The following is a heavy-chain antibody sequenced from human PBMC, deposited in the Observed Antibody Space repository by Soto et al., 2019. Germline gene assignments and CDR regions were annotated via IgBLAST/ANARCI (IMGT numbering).Heavy chain of an antibody. CDR1: GGSISSSNW. J-gene: IGHJ6*02. Sequence: QVQLQESGPGLVKPSGTLSLTCAVSGGSISSSNWWSWVRQPPGKGLEWIGEIYHSGSTNHNPSLKSRVTTSVDKSKNQFSLKLSSVTAAHTAVYYCARYGMERRHHYYYGMDVWGQGTTVTVSS. CDR2: IYHSGST. D-gene: IGHD1-1*01. CDR3: ARYGMERRHHYYYGMDV. V-gene: IGHV4-4*02.